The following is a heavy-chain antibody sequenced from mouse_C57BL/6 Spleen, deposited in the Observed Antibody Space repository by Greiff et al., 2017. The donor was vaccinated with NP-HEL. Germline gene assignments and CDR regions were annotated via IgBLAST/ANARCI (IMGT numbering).Heavy chain of an antibody. CDR2: INPNNGGT. D-gene: IGHD4-1*01. Sequence: EVQLQESGPELVKPGASVKMSCKASGYTFTDYNMHWVKQSHGKSLEWIGYINPNNGGTSYNQKFKGKATLTVNKSSSTAYMELRSLTSEDSAVYYCARAGTGDYNYAMDYWGQGTSVTVSS. CDR3: ARAGTGDYNYAMDY. CDR1: GYTFTDYN. J-gene: IGHJ4*01. V-gene: IGHV1-22*01.